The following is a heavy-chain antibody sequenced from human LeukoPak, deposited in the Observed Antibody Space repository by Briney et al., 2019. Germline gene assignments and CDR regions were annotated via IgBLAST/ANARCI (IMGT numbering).Heavy chain of an antibody. CDR3: ATSDSGSIFGVVISF. V-gene: IGHV4-38-2*01. D-gene: IGHD3-3*01. Sequence: SETLSLTCAVSGYSISNGYYWGWIRQPPGKGLEWIGSISHGGSADYNPSLERRVTMSVDTPKNQLSLKLTSVTAADTAVYYCATSDSGSIFGVVISFWGQGILVTVSS. CDR2: ISHGGSA. CDR1: GYSISNGYY. J-gene: IGHJ4*02.